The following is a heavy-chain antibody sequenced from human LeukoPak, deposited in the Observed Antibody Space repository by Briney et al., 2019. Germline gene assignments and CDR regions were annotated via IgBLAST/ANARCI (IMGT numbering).Heavy chain of an antibody. Sequence: GGSLRLSCAASGITFSSYAMSWVRQAPGKGLEWVSAISGSSVTTYYAGSVKGRFTISRDNSKNTLYLQTNSLRVEDTAVYYCAKDFGDPAPGYWGQGTLVTVSS. J-gene: IGHJ4*02. D-gene: IGHD3-10*01. CDR3: AKDFGDPAPGY. V-gene: IGHV3-23*01. CDR1: GITFSSYA. CDR2: ISGSSVTT.